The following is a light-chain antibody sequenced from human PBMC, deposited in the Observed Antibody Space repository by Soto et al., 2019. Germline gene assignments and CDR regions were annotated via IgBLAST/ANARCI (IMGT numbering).Light chain of an antibody. CDR2: WAS. V-gene: IGKV4-1*01. J-gene: IGKJ4*01. Sequence: DIVMTQSPDSLAVSLDETATINCKSSQSLLYTSNNKNYLAWYQQKLGQPPKLLIYWASTRESGVPDRFSGSGSGTDFTLTISSLQAEDVAVYYCQEYYSSPLTFGGGTKVEIK. CDR3: QEYYSSPLT. CDR1: QSLLYTSNNKNY.